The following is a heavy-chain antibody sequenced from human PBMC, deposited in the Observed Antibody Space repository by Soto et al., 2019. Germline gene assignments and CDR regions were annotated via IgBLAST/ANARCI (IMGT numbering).Heavy chain of an antibody. Sequence: QVQLVQSGAEVKKPGASVKVSCKASGYTFTSYGISWVRQAPGQGLEWMGWISAYNGNTNYAQKLQGRVTMTTDTXTXTXXRELRSLRSDDTDVYYCARDREPYCISTSCYWFDPWGQGTLVTVSS. J-gene: IGHJ5*02. V-gene: IGHV1-18*01. D-gene: IGHD2-2*01. CDR2: ISAYNGNT. CDR3: ARDREPYCISTSCYWFDP. CDR1: GYTFTSYG.